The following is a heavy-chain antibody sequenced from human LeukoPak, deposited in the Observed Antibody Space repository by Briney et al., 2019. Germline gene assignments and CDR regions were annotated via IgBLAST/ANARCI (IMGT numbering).Heavy chain of an antibody. V-gene: IGHV1-18*01. CDR1: GYTFSNYG. CDR2: ISAHNGNS. D-gene: IGHD2-15*01. J-gene: IGHJ4*02. CDR3: ARESYYSGGNCYSGAGDY. Sequence: GASVKVSCKASGYTFSNYGITWVRQAPGQGLEWMGWISAHNGNSKYAQNLQGRVTMTTDTSTSTAYMELRRLTSDDTAVYYCARESYYSGGNCYSGAGDYWGQGTLVSVSS.